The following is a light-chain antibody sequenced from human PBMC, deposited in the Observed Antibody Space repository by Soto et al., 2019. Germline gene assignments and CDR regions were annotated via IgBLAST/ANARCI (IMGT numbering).Light chain of an antibody. Sequence: VLAKSPGTLSLSPGERATLACRASQSVSSNFLAWYQPKVGQAPRLLMYVASIRPAGAPDRFTGGGSGTAFTLTLSRVEPEDFAVYYCQHFGVSPPKYTFGKGTKLEI. V-gene: IGKV3-20*01. CDR1: QSVSSNF. CDR2: VAS. J-gene: IGKJ2*01. CDR3: QHFGVSPPKYT.